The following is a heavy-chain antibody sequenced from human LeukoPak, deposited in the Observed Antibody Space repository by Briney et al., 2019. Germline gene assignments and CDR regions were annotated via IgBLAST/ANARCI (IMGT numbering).Heavy chain of an antibody. CDR1: GFTVSRNS. CDR2: IYSGGRT. V-gene: IGHV3-53*01. Sequence: GGYLRLSCAASGFTVSRNSMSWVRQAPGKGLGWVSVIYSGGRTYYADSVKGRITISRDNSKNTLYLQMNSLRAEDTAVYYWARGDYDSSGYFDYWGQGTLVTVSS. J-gene: IGHJ4*02. CDR3: ARGDYDSSGYFDY. D-gene: IGHD3-22*01.